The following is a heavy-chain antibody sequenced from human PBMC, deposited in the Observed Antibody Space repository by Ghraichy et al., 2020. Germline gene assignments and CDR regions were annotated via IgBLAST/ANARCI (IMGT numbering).Heavy chain of an antibody. CDR2: ILNDGNSK. Sequence: GGSLRLSCAASGFTFSTYGMHWVRQAPGKGLEWVAVILNDGNSKYYADSVKGRFTISRDNSKNTLYLQMNSLRDEDAALYYCAKALDSSGEDYWGQGTLVTVSS. CDR1: GFTFSTYG. V-gene: IGHV3-30*18. CDR3: AKALDSSGEDY. J-gene: IGHJ4*02. D-gene: IGHD3-22*01.